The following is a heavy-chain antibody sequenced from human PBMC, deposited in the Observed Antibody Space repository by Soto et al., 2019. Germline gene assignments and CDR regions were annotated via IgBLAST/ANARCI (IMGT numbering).Heavy chain of an antibody. CDR3: AKDTYYHDSSGYYVFDY. J-gene: IGHJ4*02. Sequence: PGGSLRLSCADSGFTFSSYGMHWVRQAPGKGLEWVAVISYDGSNKYYADSVKGRFTISRDNSKNTLYLQMNSLRAEDTAVYYCAKDTYYHDSSGYYVFDYWGQGT. V-gene: IGHV3-30*18. D-gene: IGHD3-22*01. CDR2: ISYDGSNK. CDR1: GFTFSSYG.